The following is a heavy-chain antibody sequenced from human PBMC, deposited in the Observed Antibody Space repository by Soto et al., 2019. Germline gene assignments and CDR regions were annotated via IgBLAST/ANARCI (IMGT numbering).Heavy chain of an antibody. Sequence: ASVKFSCKTSGYNFIAYYIYWVRQAPGQGPEWMGMINPSSGATNIAQKLQGRITVTSDSSTNTAYLQLSSLRSEDAAVYYCAKYCGGDCRHFDAWGQGTRVTVSS. D-gene: IGHD2-21*02. CDR3: AKYCGGDCRHFDA. CDR2: INPSSGAT. J-gene: IGHJ4*02. CDR1: GYNFIAYY. V-gene: IGHV1-46*01.